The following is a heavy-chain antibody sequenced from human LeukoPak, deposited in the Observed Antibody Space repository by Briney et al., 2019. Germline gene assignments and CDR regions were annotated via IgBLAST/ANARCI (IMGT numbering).Heavy chain of an antibody. J-gene: IGHJ3*02. D-gene: IGHD3-10*01. CDR2: INYSGST. CDR1: GGTISNYY. Sequence: SETLSLTCTVSGGTISNYYLSWIRQPPGKGLEWIWYINYSGSTTYNPSLKSRVTISVDTSKNQFSLKLSSVTAADTAVYYCARFTYYYGSGSNAAFDIWGQGTMVTVSS. V-gene: IGHV4-59*01. CDR3: ARFTYYYGSGSNAAFDI.